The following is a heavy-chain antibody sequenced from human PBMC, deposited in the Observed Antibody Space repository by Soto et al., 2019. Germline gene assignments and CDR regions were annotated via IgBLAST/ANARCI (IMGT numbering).Heavy chain of an antibody. D-gene: IGHD6-13*01. CDR3: ARVVAAADPIFDY. CDR1: CGSISSYY. V-gene: IGHV4-59*01. CDR2: IYYSGST. Sequence: SEPLSLPYTVACGSISSYYWSWIRQPPGKGLEWIGYIYYSGSTNYNPSLKSRVTISVDTSKNQFSLKLSSVTAADTAVYYCARVVAAADPIFDYWGQGTLVTVSS. J-gene: IGHJ4*02.